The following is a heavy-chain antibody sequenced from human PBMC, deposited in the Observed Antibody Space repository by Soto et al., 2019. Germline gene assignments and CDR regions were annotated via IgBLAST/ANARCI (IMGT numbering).Heavy chain of an antibody. V-gene: IGHV4-31*03. D-gene: IGHD3-10*01. Sequence: QVQLQESGPGLVKPSQTLSLTCTVSGGSISSGGYYWSWIRQHPGKGLEWIGYIYYSGSTYYNPSLKNRVTISVDTSKNQFSLKLSSVTAADTAVYYCARDTYGSGSHNWFDPWGQGTLVTVSS. CDR2: IYYSGST. J-gene: IGHJ5*02. CDR3: ARDTYGSGSHNWFDP. CDR1: GGSISSGGYY.